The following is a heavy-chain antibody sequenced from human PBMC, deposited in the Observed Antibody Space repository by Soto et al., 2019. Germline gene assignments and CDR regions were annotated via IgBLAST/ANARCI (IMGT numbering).Heavy chain of an antibody. CDR3: AKGGGYDILTGYRKLGFDY. Sequence: PGGSLRLSCAASGFTFSSYAMSWARQAPGKGLEWVLANSGRGGSTYYADSVKGRFTISRDNSKNKLYLQMNSLRAEDTAVYYCAKGGGYDILTGYRKLGFDYWGQGTLVTVS. J-gene: IGHJ4*02. D-gene: IGHD3-9*01. CDR2: NSGRGGST. V-gene: IGHV3-23*01. CDR1: GFTFSSYA.